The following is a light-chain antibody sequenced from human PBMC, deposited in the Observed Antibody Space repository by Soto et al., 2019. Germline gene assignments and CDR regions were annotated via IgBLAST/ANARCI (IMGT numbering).Light chain of an antibody. J-gene: IGKJ1*01. CDR2: DAS. V-gene: IGKV1-5*01. CDR1: QSISSW. Sequence: TQSPSTLSASVGYRVTITLRASQSISSWLAWYQQKPGKAPKLLVYDASTLQSGVASRFSGSGSGTEFTLIISGLQPDDSATYYCQQYTNTNNPWMFGQGTKVDIK. CDR3: QQYTNTNNPWM.